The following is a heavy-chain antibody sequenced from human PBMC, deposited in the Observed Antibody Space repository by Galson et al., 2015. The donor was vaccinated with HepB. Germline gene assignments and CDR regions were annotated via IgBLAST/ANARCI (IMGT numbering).Heavy chain of an antibody. CDR3: AKDQDYSKGEEGYNYYGMDV. D-gene: IGHD4-11*01. CDR1: GFTFRNYA. J-gene: IGHJ6*02. CDR2: ISVSGGRI. Sequence: SLRLSCAASGFTFRNYAMSWVRQAPGKGLEWVSIISVSGGRIDYADSVRGRFTISRDNSKNTLYVQMTSLRAEDTAVYYCAKDQDYSKGEEGYNYYGMDVWGQGTTATVSS. V-gene: IGHV3-23*01.